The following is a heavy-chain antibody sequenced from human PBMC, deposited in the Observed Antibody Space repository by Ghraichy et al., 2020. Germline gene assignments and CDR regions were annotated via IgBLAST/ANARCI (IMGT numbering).Heavy chain of an antibody. D-gene: IGHD3-3*01. Sequence: GGSLRLSCAASGFTFSTYRMNWVRQAPGKGLEWVASISTANTYISYADSVRGRFTISRDNAKNSLYLQMNSLRADDTAVYYCARGDGVSHYYYYGMDLWGQGTTVTVSS. J-gene: IGHJ6*02. CDR1: GFTFSTYR. V-gene: IGHV3-21*01. CDR2: ISTANTYI. CDR3: ARGDGVSHYYYYGMDL.